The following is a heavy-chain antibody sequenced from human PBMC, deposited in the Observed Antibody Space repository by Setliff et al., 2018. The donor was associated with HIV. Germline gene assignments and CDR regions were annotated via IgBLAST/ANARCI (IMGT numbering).Heavy chain of an antibody. CDR1: GGTFSSYA. Sequence: SVKVSCKASGGTFSSYAISWVRPAPGQGLEWMGGIIPIFGTPNYAQKFQGRVTITADESTSTAYMELGSLRSEDTAVYYCARGARYYDILTAYITLGYYYYMDVWGKGTTVTVSS. CDR2: IIPIFGTP. J-gene: IGHJ6*03. V-gene: IGHV1-69*13. CDR3: ARGARYYDILTAYITLGYYYYMDV. D-gene: IGHD3-9*01.